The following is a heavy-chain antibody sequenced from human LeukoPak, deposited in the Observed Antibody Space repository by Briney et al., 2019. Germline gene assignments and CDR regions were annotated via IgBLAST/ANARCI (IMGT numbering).Heavy chain of an antibody. V-gene: IGHV4-59*01. CDR1: GGSISSYY. CDR2: IYYSGST. Sequence: SETLSLTCTVSGGSISSYYWSWIRQPPGKGLEWIGYIYYSGSTYYNPSLKSRVTISVDTSKNQFSLKLSSVTAADTAVYYCARDAGTTTATYYCYYGMDVWGQGTTVTVSS. CDR3: ARDAGTTTATYYCYYGMDV. J-gene: IGHJ6*02. D-gene: IGHD1-1*01.